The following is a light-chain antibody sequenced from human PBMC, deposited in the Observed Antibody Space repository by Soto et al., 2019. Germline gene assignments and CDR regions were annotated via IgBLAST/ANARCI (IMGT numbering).Light chain of an antibody. Sequence: EIVMTQSPATLSVSPGEKATLSCRASQSVSNNLAWYQQKPGQAPRLLIYFASTRATGIPARFSGSGSGTEFSLTISSLQSEDFALYSCQQYNKWPLTFGGGTKVETK. CDR2: FAS. V-gene: IGKV3-15*01. J-gene: IGKJ4*01. CDR3: QQYNKWPLT. CDR1: QSVSNN.